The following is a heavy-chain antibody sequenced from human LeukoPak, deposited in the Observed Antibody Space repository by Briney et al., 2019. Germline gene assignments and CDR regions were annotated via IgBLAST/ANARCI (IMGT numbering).Heavy chain of an antibody. D-gene: IGHD3-10*01. CDR2: FDPEDGET. CDR1: GYTLTELS. CDR3: ATDYVVRGVIDY. Sequence: ASVKVSCKDSGYTLTELSMHWVRQAPGKGLEWMGGFDPEDGETIYAQKFQGRVTMTEDTSTDTAYMELSSLRSEDTAVYYCATDYVVRGVIDYWGQGTLVTVSS. J-gene: IGHJ4*02. V-gene: IGHV1-24*01.